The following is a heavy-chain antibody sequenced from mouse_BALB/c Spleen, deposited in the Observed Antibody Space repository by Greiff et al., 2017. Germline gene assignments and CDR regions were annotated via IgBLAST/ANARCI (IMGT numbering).Heavy chain of an antibody. Sequence: EVQLQQTGAELVRPGALVKLSCKASGFNIKDYYMHWVKQRPEQGLEWIGWIDPENGNTIYDPKFQGKASITADTSSNTAYLQLSSLTSEDTAVYYCAAPYLDYWGQGTTLTVSS. CDR3: AAPYLDY. V-gene: IGHV14-1*02. CDR2: IDPENGNT. J-gene: IGHJ2*01. CDR1: GFNIKDYY.